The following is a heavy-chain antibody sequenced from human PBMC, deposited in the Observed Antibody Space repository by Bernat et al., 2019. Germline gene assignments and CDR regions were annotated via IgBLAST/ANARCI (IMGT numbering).Heavy chain of an antibody. CDR2: SKSKPDGGTT. CDR3: ITDWIQLVTLDAFDI. J-gene: IGHJ3*02. Sequence: EVQLVESGGGLVKPGGSLRLSCAASGFTFSNAWMSWVRQAPGKGLEWVGRSKSKPDGGTTDYAAPVKGRFTISRDDSKNTLYLQMNSVKTEDAAVYYCITDWIQLVTLDAFDIWGQGTMVTVSS. CDR1: GFTFSNAW. D-gene: IGHD5-18*01. V-gene: IGHV3-15*01.